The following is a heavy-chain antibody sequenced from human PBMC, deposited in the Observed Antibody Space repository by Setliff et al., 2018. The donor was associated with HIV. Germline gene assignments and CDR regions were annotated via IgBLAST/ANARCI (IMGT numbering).Heavy chain of an antibody. D-gene: IGHD3-10*01. CDR1: GYTLTDFY. CDR3: ARGDYFGSQSPGGFYFDY. Sequence: ASVKVSCKASGYTLTDFYIHWVRQAPGQGLEWMGWINPSSGGTNYAQTFQGRVTMTRDTSITTAYLDLTSLRSDDTAVYYCARGDYFGSQSPGGFYFDYWGQGTLVTVSS. V-gene: IGHV1-2*02. J-gene: IGHJ4*02. CDR2: INPSSGGT.